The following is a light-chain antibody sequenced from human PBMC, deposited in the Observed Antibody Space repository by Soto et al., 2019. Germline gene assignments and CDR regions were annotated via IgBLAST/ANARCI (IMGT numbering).Light chain of an antibody. V-gene: IGKV3-11*01. J-gene: IGKJ3*01. CDR3: HQRSTWPFT. CDR2: DAS. CDR1: QSISSY. Sequence: DIVLTQSPATLSLSPGERATLSCRASQSISSYLAWYQQKPDQAPRLLIYDASNRATGIPARFSGSGSGTDFTLTISSLEPEDFAVYYCHQRSTWPFTFGPGTKVDI.